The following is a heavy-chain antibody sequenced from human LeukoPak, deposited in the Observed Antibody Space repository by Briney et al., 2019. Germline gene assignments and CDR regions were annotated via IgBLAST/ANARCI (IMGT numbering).Heavy chain of an antibody. CDR3: AREGPEGAAAISGWFDS. CDR2: ISYDGSNK. J-gene: IGHJ5*01. CDR1: GFTFSSYA. V-gene: IGHV3-30*04. Sequence: GRSLRLSCAASGFTFSSYAMHWVRQAPGKGLEWVAVISYDGSNKYYADSVKGRFTISRDNSKNTLYLQMNSLRAEDTAVYYCAREGPEGAAAISGWFDSWGQGTLVTVSS. D-gene: IGHD2-2*01.